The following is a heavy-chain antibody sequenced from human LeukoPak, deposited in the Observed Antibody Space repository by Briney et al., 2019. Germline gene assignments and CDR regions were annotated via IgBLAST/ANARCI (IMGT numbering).Heavy chain of an antibody. Sequence: SETLSLTCTVSGGSISSYYWSWIRQPPGKGLEWIGYIYYSGRTNYNPSLKSRVTISVDTSKNQFSLKLSSVTAADTAVYYCASWAQFSSGWYGPAFDIWGQGTMVTVSS. D-gene: IGHD6-19*01. V-gene: IGHV4-59*01. CDR2: IYYSGRT. CDR1: GGSISSYY. CDR3: ASWAQFSSGWYGPAFDI. J-gene: IGHJ3*02.